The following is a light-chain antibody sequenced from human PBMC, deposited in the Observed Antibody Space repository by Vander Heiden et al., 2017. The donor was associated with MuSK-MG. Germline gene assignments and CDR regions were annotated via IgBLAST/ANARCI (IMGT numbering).Light chain of an antibody. Sequence: DIQMTQSPSSLSASVGDRVTITCRASQSISSYLNWYQQKPGKAPKLLIYAASSLQSGVPSRFSGSGYGTDFTLTISSRQPEDFATYYCQQSDNTPPLTFGGGTKVEIK. J-gene: IGKJ4*01. CDR3: QQSDNTPPLT. CDR1: QSISSY. CDR2: AAS. V-gene: IGKV1-39*01.